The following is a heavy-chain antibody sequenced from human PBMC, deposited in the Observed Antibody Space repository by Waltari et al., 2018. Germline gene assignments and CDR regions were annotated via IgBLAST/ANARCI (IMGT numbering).Heavy chain of an antibody. J-gene: IGHJ6*04. CDR1: GGALSGYY. CDR2: INHNASP. V-gene: IGHV4-34*01. CDR3: ARGWLQVAPPVYYYMDV. D-gene: IGHD3-16*01. Sequence: QVQLQQWGTRLVKPSETLSPTCAVYGGALSGYYCSWIRQVPGNGLEWLGEINHNASPDYNPSIKSRLTISIDTVKSQFSLRLDSVTATDTGVYYCARGWLQVAPPVYYYMDVWDKGTAVTVSS.